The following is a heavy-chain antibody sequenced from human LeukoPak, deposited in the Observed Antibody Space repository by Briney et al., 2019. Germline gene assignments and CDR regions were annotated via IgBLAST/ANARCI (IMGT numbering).Heavy chain of an antibody. V-gene: IGHV3-23*01. CDR3: AKVRAVVGATVNH. Sequence: GGSLRLSCAASGFTFSSYGMIWVRQAPGKGLEWVSAISGSCGSTYYADSVKGRFTISRDNSKNTLYLQMNRLRAEDTAVYYCAKVRAVVGATVNHWGQGTLVTVSS. D-gene: IGHD1-26*01. J-gene: IGHJ4*02. CDR1: GFTFSSYG. CDR2: ISGSCGST.